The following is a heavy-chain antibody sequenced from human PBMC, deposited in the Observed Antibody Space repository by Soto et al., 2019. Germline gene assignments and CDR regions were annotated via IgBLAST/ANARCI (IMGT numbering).Heavy chain of an antibody. Sequence: ASVKGPCNASGHTFINNYIHWVRRAPGQGLEWMGTINPSAGNTVYYNPSLKSRVTIPVDTSKNQFSLKLSSATAADTAVYYCATGLSYFDYWGQGTLVTVSS. D-gene: IGHD2-21*02. CDR1: GHTFINNY. CDR3: ATGLSYFDY. V-gene: IGHV1-46*01. J-gene: IGHJ4*02. CDR2: INPSAGNT.